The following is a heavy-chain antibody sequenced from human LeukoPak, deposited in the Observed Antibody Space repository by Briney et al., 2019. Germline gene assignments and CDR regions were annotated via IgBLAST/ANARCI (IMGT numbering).Heavy chain of an antibody. CDR1: GFTFSSYW. Sequence: GGSLRLSCAASGFTFSSYWMSWVRQAPGKGLEWVANIKEGGSEKYYVDSVKGRFTISRDNTKNSLYLEMNSLRVEDTAVYYCSTIGYYWGQGTLVTVSS. J-gene: IGHJ4*02. V-gene: IGHV3-7*01. CDR3: STIGYY. D-gene: IGHD1-1*01. CDR2: IKEGGSEK.